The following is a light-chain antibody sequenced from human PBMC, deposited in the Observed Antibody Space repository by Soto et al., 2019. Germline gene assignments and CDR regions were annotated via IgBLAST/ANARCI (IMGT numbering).Light chain of an antibody. CDR3: SSYISSSTYV. Sequence: QSALTQPASVSGSPGQSITISCTGTSSDIGRYNYVSWYQQCPGKAPKFMIYDVSNRPSGVSNRFSGSKSGNTASLTISGLQAEDEADYYCSSYISSSTYVFGTGTKLTVL. V-gene: IGLV2-14*01. CDR1: SSDIGRYNY. J-gene: IGLJ1*01. CDR2: DVS.